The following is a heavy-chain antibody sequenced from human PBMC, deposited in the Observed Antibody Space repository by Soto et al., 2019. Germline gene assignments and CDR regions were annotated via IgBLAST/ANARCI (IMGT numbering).Heavy chain of an antibody. CDR2: ISSSSSYI. D-gene: IGHD3-9*01. V-gene: IGHV3-21*01. J-gene: IGHJ5*02. Sequence: EVQLVESGGGLVKPGGSLRLSCAASGFTFSSYSMNWVRQAPGKGLEWVSSISSSSSYIYYADSVKGRFTISRDNAKNSLYLQMNSLRAEDTAVYYCASILTGYKYNWFDPWGQGTLVTVSS. CDR3: ASILTGYKYNWFDP. CDR1: GFTFSSYS.